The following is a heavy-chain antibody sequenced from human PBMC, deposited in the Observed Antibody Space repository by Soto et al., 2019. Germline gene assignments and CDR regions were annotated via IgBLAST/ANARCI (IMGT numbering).Heavy chain of an antibody. Sequence: ASVKVSCKASGYTFTGYYMHWVRQAPGQGLEWMGWISAYNGNTNYAQKFQGRVTMTTDTSTSTAYMELRSLRSDDTAVYYCAREEFWSGYYHLDYWGQGTLVTVSS. CDR3: AREEFWSGYYHLDY. CDR2: ISAYNGNT. V-gene: IGHV1-18*04. J-gene: IGHJ4*02. D-gene: IGHD3-3*01. CDR1: GYTFTGYY.